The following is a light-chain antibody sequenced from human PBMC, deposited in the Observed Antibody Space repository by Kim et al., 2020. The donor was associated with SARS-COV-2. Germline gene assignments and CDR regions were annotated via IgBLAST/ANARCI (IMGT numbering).Light chain of an antibody. Sequence: DIQLTQSPSSVAASVGDRVSMTCRASQGISSWLAWYQHKPGKAPKLLISGASSLQSGVPSRFSGSESGTDFTLTISNLQPEDFATYYCQQGNSFSTFGQGTRLEIK. CDR1: QGISSW. J-gene: IGKJ5*01. CDR3: QQGNSFST. CDR2: GAS. V-gene: IGKV1-12*01.